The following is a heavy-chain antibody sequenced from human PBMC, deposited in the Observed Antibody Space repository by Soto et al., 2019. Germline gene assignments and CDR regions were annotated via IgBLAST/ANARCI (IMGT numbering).Heavy chain of an antibody. CDR1: GGSISSSSYY. D-gene: IGHD3-22*01. Sequence: ETLSLTCTVSGGSISSSSYYWGWIRQPPGKGLEWIGSIYYSGSTYYNPSLKSRVTISVDTSKNQFSLKLSSVTAADTAVYYCARRVVVIRYFDYWGQGTLVTVSS. J-gene: IGHJ4*02. CDR3: ARRVVVIRYFDY. CDR2: IYYSGST. V-gene: IGHV4-39*01.